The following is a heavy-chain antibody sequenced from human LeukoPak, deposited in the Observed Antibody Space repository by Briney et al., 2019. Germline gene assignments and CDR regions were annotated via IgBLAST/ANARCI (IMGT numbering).Heavy chain of an antibody. D-gene: IGHD3-22*01. CDR2: IYTSGST. V-gene: IGHV4-61*02. CDR1: GGSISSGSYY. CDR3: ARLRFYDSTGYSPGHYMDV. J-gene: IGHJ6*03. Sequence: PSQTLSLTCTVSGGSISSGSYYWSWIRQPAGKRLEWIGRIYTSGSTNYNPSLKSRVTMSVDTSKKQFALKLNTVTAADTAVYYCARLRFYDSTGYSPGHYMDVWGKGTTVTVSS.